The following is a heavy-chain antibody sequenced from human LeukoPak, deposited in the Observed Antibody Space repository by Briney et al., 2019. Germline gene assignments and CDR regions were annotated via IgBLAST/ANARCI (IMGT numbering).Heavy chain of an antibody. CDR3: ARAGSGSSGYYYFDY. V-gene: IGHV4-61*02. CDR1: GGSISSGSYY. J-gene: IGHJ4*02. Sequence: IPSETLSLTCTVSGGSISSGSYYWSWIRQPAGKGLEWIGRIYTSGSTNYNPSLKSRVTKSVDTSKNQFSLKLSSVTAADTAVYYCARAGSGSSGYYYFDYWGQGTLVTVSS. D-gene: IGHD3-22*01. CDR2: IYTSGST.